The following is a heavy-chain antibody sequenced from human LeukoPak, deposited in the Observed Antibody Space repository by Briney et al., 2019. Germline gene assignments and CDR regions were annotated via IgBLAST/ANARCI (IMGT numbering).Heavy chain of an antibody. D-gene: IGHD1-26*01. V-gene: IGHV4-61*08. CDR2: TSYSGST. J-gene: IGHJ4*02. Sequence: SETLSLTCTLSGGSVSSGDYYWSWIRQPPGTGLEWIGYTSYSGSTNYNPSLESRITISIDTSKNQFFLKFSSVTAADTAVYFCASGRGYSGSFFYYFDSWGQGTLATVSS. CDR1: GGSVSSGDYY. CDR3: ASGRGYSGSFFYYFDS.